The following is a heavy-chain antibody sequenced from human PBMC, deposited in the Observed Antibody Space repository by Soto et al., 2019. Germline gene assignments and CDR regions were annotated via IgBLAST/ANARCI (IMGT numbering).Heavy chain of an antibody. CDR2: IWSDGTKK. V-gene: IGHV3-33*01. Sequence: PGGSLRLSCAASGFTFSTYGMHWVRQAPGKGLEWVAVIWSDGTKKYYADSVNGRFTISRDNSKNTLYLQMNSLRAEDTAVYYCASQIFWSGSTAHGMDVWGQGTAVTVSS. J-gene: IGHJ6*02. CDR1: GFTFSTYG. CDR3: ASQIFWSGSTAHGMDV. D-gene: IGHD3-3*01.